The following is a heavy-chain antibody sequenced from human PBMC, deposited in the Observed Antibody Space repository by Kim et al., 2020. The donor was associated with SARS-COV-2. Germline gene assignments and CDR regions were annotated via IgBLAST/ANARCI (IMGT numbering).Heavy chain of an antibody. V-gene: IGHV5-51*01. CDR2: T. D-gene: IGHD6-6*01. CDR3: ARQAARSAFDI. Sequence: TRYSPSSQGQVTMSADKSISTAYLQWSSLKASDTAMYYCARQAARSAFDIWGQGTMVTVSS. J-gene: IGHJ3*02.